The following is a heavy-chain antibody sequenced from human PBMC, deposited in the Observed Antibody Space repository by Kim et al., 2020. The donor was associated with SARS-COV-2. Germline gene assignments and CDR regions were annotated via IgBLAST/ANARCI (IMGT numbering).Heavy chain of an antibody. V-gene: IGHV6-1*01. CDR2: N. Sequence: NDYAVSVKSRITINPDTSKNQFSLQLNSVTPEDTAVYYCARGSSSGIVGYWGQGTLVTVSS. D-gene: IGHD6-19*01. J-gene: IGHJ4*02. CDR3: ARGSSSGIVGY.